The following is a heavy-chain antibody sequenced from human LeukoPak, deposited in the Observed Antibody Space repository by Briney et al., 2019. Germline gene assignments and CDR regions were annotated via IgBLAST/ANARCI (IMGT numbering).Heavy chain of an antibody. CDR2: IYPGDSDT. V-gene: IGHV5-51*01. CDR1: GYSFTSYW. CDR3: ARSRLTIDYYYYYYMDV. Sequence: GESLKISCKGSGYSFTSYWIGWVRQMPGKGLEWMGIIYPGDSDTRYSPSFQGQVTISADKSISTAYLQWSSLKASDTAMYYCARSRLTIDYYYYYYMDVWGKGTTVTVSS. J-gene: IGHJ6*03. D-gene: IGHD5-24*01.